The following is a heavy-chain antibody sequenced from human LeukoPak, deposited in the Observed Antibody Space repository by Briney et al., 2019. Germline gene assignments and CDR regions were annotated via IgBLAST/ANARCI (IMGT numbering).Heavy chain of an antibody. CDR3: ARSRVSLYYYYYYMDV. V-gene: IGHV3-20*04. CDR1: GFTFDDYG. Sequence: GGSLRLSCAASGFTFDDYGMSWGRQAPGKGLEWVSGINLNGGSTGYADSVKGRFTIYRDNANTSLYLQMNSLRAEDTALYYCARSRVSLYYYYYYMDVWGKGTTVTVSS. J-gene: IGHJ6*03. D-gene: IGHD6-13*01. CDR2: INLNGGST.